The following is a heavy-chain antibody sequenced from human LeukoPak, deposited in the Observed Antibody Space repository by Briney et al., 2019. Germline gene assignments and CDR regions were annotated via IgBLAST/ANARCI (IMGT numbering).Heavy chain of an antibody. CDR2: IYPGDSDT. Sequence: ASVKVSCKGSGYSFTSYWIGWVRQMPGKGLEWMGIIYPGDSDTRYSPSFQGQVTTSADKSISTAYLQWSSLKASDTALYYCARAGDGDIDYWGQGTLVTVSS. J-gene: IGHJ4*02. D-gene: IGHD4-17*01. CDR1: GYSFTSYW. V-gene: IGHV5-51*01. CDR3: ARAGDGDIDY.